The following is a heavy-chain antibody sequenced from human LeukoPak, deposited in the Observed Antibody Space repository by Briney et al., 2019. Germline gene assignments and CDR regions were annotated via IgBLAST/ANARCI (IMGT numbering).Heavy chain of an antibody. D-gene: IGHD6-19*01. CDR2: ISYDGSNK. CDR3: ARSRWLVHYYYYGMDV. V-gene: IGHV3-30*03. J-gene: IGHJ6*02. Sequence: PGGSLRLSCAASGFTFSSYGMHWVRQAPGKGLEWVAVISYDGSNKYYADSVKGRFTISRDNSKNTLYLQMNSLRAEDTAVYYCARSRWLVHYYYYGMDVWGQGTTVTVSS. CDR1: GFTFSSYG.